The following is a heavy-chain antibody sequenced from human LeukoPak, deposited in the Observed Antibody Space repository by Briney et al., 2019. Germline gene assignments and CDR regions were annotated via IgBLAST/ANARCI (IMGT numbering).Heavy chain of an antibody. J-gene: IGHJ4*02. CDR3: ARDQYDTWSRRGNFDS. D-gene: IGHD3-3*01. V-gene: IGHV3-21*04. CDR2: ISISDSYT. Sequence: GGSLRLSCTASGFTFSIFSMNWVRQAPGKGLEWVSSISISDSYTYYAGSVKGRFTISRDNAKNSLYLQMNSLRAEDTAVFYCARDQYDTWSRRGNFDSWGQGTLVIVSS. CDR1: GFTFSIFS.